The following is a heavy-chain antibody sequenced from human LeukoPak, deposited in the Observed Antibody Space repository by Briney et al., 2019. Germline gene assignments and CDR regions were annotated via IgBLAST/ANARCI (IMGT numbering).Heavy chain of an antibody. CDR1: GFTVSSKS. CDR3: ARDAFDI. CDR2: TYSGGST. Sequence: PGGSLRLSCAASGFTVSSKSMNWVRQAPGKGLEWVSVTYSGGSTGYADSVKGRFTISRDNSKNTLFLRMNSLRAEDTAFYYCARDAFDIWGQGTMVTVSS. V-gene: IGHV3-66*01. J-gene: IGHJ3*02.